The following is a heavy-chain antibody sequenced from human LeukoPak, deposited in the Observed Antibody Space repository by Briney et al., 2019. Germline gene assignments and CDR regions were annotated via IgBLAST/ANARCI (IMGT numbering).Heavy chain of an antibody. CDR1: GYTFTGYY. D-gene: IGHD2-2*01. CDR2: INPNSGGT. J-gene: IGHJ5*02. Sequence: ASAKVSCKASGYTFTGYYMHWVRQAPGQGLEWMGWINPNSGGTNYAQKFQGRVTMTRDTSISTAYMELSRLRSDDTAVYYCARDMRTPLEANWFDPWGQGTLVTVSS. CDR3: ARDMRTPLEANWFDP. V-gene: IGHV1-2*02.